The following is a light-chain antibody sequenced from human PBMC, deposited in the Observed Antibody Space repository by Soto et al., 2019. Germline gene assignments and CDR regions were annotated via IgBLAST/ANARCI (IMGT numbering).Light chain of an antibody. CDR2: AAS. V-gene: IGKV1-9*01. Sequence: DIQLTQSPSFLSASVGDRVTITCRASHGISSYLAWYQQKPVKAPKLLIYAASTLPIWVPSRFSGSGSGTELNLTISSLQPEDFATYYCQQLNSYPRTFGQGTKVEIK. CDR1: HGISSY. J-gene: IGKJ1*01. CDR3: QQLNSYPRT.